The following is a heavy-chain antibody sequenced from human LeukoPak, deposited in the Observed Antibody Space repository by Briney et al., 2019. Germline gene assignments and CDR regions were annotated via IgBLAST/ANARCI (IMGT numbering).Heavy chain of an antibody. J-gene: IGHJ2*01. CDR2: IYYSGST. V-gene: IGHV4-59*01. CDR1: GGSISGYY. Sequence: PSETLSLTCIVSGGSISGYYWSWIRQPPGKGLEWIGSIYYSGSTDYNPSLKSRVIISVDTSKNQFSLSLISVTAADTAVYSRDGVSDLNLYSDLWGRGTLVTVSS. D-gene: IGHD5-24*01. CDR3: DGVSDLNLYSDL.